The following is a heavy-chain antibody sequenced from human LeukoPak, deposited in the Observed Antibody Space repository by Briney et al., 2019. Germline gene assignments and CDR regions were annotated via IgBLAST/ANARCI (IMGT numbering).Heavy chain of an antibody. CDR1: GGTYSRYA. CDR3: ARETPSYDSSGYYAESYYYYYGMDV. Sequence: SVTVTFKSSGGTYSRYANNWLRQAPGKGLEWMGGIIPIFGTANYAQKFQGRVTITADESTSTAYMELSSLRSEDTAVYYCARETPSYDSSGYYAESYYYYYGMDVWGQGTTVTVSS. V-gene: IGHV1-69*13. D-gene: IGHD3-22*01. J-gene: IGHJ6*02. CDR2: IIPIFGTA.